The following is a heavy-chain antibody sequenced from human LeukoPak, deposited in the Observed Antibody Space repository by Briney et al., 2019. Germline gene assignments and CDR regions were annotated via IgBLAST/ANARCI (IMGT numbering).Heavy chain of an antibody. V-gene: IGHV1-8*01. CDR2: MNPNSGNT. Sequence: ASVKVSCKASGYTFITYEINWVRQAPGQGLEWMGWMNPNSGNTGYALKFQGRVTMTRNTSISTAYMELSSLRSEDTAVYYCARAQGVIAASGGDPWGQGTLVTVSS. J-gene: IGHJ5*02. CDR3: ARAQGVIAASGGDP. CDR1: GYTFITYE. D-gene: IGHD6-6*01.